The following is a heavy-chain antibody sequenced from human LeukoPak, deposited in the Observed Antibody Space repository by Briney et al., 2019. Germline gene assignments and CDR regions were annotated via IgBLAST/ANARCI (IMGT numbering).Heavy chain of an antibody. Sequence: GGSLRLSCAASGFTFSSYSMNWVRQAPGKGLEWVSAISGSGGSTYYADSVKGRFTISRDNSKNTLYLQMNSLRAEDTAVYYCAKAWDILTGYDYWGQGTLVTVSS. D-gene: IGHD3-9*01. V-gene: IGHV3-23*01. CDR3: AKAWDILTGYDY. J-gene: IGHJ4*02. CDR1: GFTFSSYS. CDR2: ISGSGGST.